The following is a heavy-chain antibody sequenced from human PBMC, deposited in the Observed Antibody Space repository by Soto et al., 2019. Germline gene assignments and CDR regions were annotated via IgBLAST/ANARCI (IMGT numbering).Heavy chain of an antibody. CDR1: GYTFTSYG. D-gene: IGHD3-3*01. V-gene: IGHV1-18*01. CDR2: ISAYNGNT. Sequence: ASVKVSCKASGYTFTSYGISWVRQAPGQGLEWMGWISAYNGNTNYAQKLQGRVTMTTDTSTSTAYMELRSLRSDDTAVYYCARWTHDFWSGYFFDYWGQGTLVTVSS. CDR3: ARWTHDFWSGYFFDY. J-gene: IGHJ4*02.